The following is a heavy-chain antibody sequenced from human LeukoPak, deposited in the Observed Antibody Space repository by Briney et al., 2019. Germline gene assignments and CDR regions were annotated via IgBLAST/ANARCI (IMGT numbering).Heavy chain of an antibody. CDR3: ARAPYYYDSSGYDTDY. CDR1: GFNFVDYA. J-gene: IGHJ4*02. CDR2: ISGDGAST. V-gene: IGHV3-43*02. D-gene: IGHD3-22*01. Sequence: GGSLRLSCAASGFNFVDYAMHWVRQAPGKGLEWVSLISGDGASTYYADSVKGRFTISRDNSKNSLSLQMNNLKTEDTALYYCARAPYYYDSSGYDTDYWGQGTLVTVSS.